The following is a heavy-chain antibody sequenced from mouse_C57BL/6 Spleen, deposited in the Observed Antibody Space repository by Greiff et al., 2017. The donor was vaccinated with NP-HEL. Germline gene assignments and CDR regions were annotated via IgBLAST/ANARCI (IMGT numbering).Heavy chain of an antibody. CDR3: ARDRYYSNYAFSMDY. CDR1: GFTFSSYA. CDR2: ISDGGSYT. V-gene: IGHV5-4*01. D-gene: IGHD2-5*01. Sequence: EVQVVESGGGLVKPGGSLKLSCAASGFTFSSYAMSWVRQTPEKRLEWVATISDGGSYTYYPDNVKGRFTISRDNAKNNLYLQMSHLKSEDTAMYYCARDRYYSNYAFSMDYWGQGTSVTVSS. J-gene: IGHJ4*01.